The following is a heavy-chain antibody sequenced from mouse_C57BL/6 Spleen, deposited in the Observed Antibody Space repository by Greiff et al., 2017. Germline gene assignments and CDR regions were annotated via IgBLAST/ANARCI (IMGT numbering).Heavy chain of an antibody. CDR3: TPIYDGYSWFAY. V-gene: IGHV14-4*01. CDR1: GFNIKDDH. J-gene: IGHJ3*01. CDR2: IDPENGDT. D-gene: IGHD2-3*01. Sequence: SGAELVRPGASVKLSCTASGFNIKDDHMHWVKQRPEQGLEWIGWIDPENGDTEYASKFQGKATITADTSSNTAYLQLSSLTSEDTAVYYCTPIYDGYSWFAYWGQGTLVTVSA.